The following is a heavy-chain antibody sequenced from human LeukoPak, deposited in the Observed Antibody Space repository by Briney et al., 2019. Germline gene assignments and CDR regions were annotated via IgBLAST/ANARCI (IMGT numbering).Heavy chain of an antibody. CDR1: GGSFSGYY. CDR3: SIRVNTADFDY. J-gene: IGHJ4*02. CDR2: INHSGSP. Sequence: SETLSLTCAVYGGSFSGYYWSWIRQPPGKGLEWIGEINHSGSPNYNPSLKSRVTISVDTSKNQFSLKLGHVTAPGPAIDYCSIRVNTADFDYWGQGNQVTVSS. D-gene: IGHD5-18*01. V-gene: IGHV4-34*06.